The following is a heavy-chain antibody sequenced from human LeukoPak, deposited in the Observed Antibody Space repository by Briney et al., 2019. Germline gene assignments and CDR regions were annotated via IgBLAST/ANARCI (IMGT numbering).Heavy chain of an antibody. CDR1: GFTFSSYG. D-gene: IGHD2-21*02. CDR2: ISGSGGST. J-gene: IGHJ4*02. V-gene: IGHV3-23*01. CDR3: AKDSQIVVATHFDY. Sequence: GGTLRLSCAASGFTFSSYGMSWVRQAPGKGLEWVSAISGSGGSTYYADSVKGRFTISRDNSKNTLYLQMNSLRAEDTAVYYCAKDSQIVVATHFDYWGQGTLVTVSS.